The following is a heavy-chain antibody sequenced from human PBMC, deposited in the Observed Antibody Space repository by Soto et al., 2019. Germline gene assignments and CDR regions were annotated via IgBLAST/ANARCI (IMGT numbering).Heavy chain of an antibody. CDR2: INTKTGGT. V-gene: IGHV1-2*02. J-gene: IGHJ5*02. CDR3: ARVGPTGWFDP. CDR1: GYSFTDYY. Sequence: QVHLVQSGAEVKKPGASVKVSCKASGYSFTDYYMHWVRQAPGQGLEWMGWINTKTGGTNYAQRVQGRVTMTGDTSINTAYLELSRLRSDDTAVYSCARVGPTGWFDPWGQGTVVTVSS.